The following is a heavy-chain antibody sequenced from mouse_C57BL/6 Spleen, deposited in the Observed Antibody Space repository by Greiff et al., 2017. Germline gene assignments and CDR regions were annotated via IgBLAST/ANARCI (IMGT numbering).Heavy chain of an antibody. CDR3: AREGVSSGAWFAY. CDR1: GYTFTSYW. Sequence: VQLQQPGTELVKPGASVKLSCKASGYTFTSYWMHWVKQRPGQGLEWIGNINPSNGGTNYNEKFKGKATLTVDKSSSTAYMQLSSLTSEDSAVYYCAREGVSSGAWFAYWGQGTLVTVSA. V-gene: IGHV1-53*01. D-gene: IGHD1-1*01. CDR2: INPSNGGT. J-gene: IGHJ3*01.